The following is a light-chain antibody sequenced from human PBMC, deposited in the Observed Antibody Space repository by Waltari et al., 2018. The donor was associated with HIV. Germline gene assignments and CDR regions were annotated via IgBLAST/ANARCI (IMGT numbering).Light chain of an antibody. CDR3: CSYAGSTTPYV. Sequence: QSALTQPASVSGSPGQSITISCTGTSSDVGSYNLVSWYQHHPGKAPKLIIYEVSKQPSGISSRFSGSKSGNTASLTISGLQAEDEADYYCCSYAGSTTPYVFGSGTKVTVL. J-gene: IGLJ1*01. CDR2: EVS. V-gene: IGLV2-23*02. CDR1: SSDVGSYNL.